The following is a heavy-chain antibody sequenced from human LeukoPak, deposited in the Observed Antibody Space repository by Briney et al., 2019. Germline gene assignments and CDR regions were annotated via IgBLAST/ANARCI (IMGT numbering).Heavy chain of an antibody. CDR3: TTDLRGGYCRTTSCTVDY. D-gene: IGHD2-2*01. Sequence: GGSLRLSCAVSGITFSKAWMSWVRQAPGKGLGWVGRIKSKTDVGTTDYAAPVEGRFTISRDDSKSTLYLQMSSLKTEDTAMYYCTTDLRGGYCRTTSCTVDYWGQGTLVTVSS. CDR2: IKSKTDVGTT. V-gene: IGHV3-15*01. CDR1: GITFSKAW. J-gene: IGHJ4*02.